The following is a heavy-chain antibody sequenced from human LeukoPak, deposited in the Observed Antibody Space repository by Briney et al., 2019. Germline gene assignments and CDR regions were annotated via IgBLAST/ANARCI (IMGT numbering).Heavy chain of an antibody. Sequence: SETLSLTCAVSGDSISSGGYSWSWIRQPPGKGLEWIGYIYHSGSTYYNPSLKSRGTISVDRSKNQFSLKLSSVTAADTAVYYCARLLSVVYVFWREGRGGYFDYWGKGPLVTVSS. CDR2: IYHSGST. D-gene: IGHD3-3*01. V-gene: IGHV4-30-2*01. CDR3: ARLLSVVYVFWREGRGGYFDY. CDR1: GDSISSGGYS. J-gene: IGHJ4*02.